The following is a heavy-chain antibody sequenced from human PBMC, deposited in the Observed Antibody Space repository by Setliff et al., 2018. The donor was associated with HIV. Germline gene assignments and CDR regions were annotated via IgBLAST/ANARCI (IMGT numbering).Heavy chain of an antibody. CDR3: AADRSWEEGCIGDNCYRGYTWFDP. V-gene: IGHV1-46*01. D-gene: IGHD2-15*01. Sequence: ASVKVSCKASGYTFTSYYMHWVRQAPGQGLEWMGIINPSGGSTSYAQKFQGRVTITRDMSTSTAYMELSSLRSEDTAVYYCAADRSWEEGCIGDNCYRGYTWFDPWGQGTMVTVSS. CDR1: GYTFTSYY. CDR2: INPSGGST. J-gene: IGHJ5*02.